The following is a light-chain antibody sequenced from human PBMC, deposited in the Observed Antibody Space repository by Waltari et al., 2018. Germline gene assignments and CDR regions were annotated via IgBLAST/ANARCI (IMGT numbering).Light chain of an antibody. CDR3: QQRSNWPLT. Sequence: EIVLTQSPATLSLSPGERATLPCRASQSVSSYLAWYQQKPGQAPRLLLYDASNRATGTPARFRGSGSGTDFTLTISSLEPEDFAVYYCQQRSNWPLTFGPGTKVDIK. V-gene: IGKV3-11*01. CDR2: DAS. J-gene: IGKJ3*01. CDR1: QSVSSY.